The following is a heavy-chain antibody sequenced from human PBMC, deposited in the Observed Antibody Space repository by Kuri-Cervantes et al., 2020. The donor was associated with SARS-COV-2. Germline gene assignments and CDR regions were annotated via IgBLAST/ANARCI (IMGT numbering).Heavy chain of an antibody. CDR3: AGEGSCSSTSCPSDY. Sequence: SVKVSCKASGGTFSNYAISWVRQAPGQGLEWRGGIIPIFGTANYAQKVQGRVTITADKSTSTAYMELSSLRSEVTAVYYCAGEGSCSSTSCPSDYWGQGTLVTVSS. J-gene: IGHJ4*02. CDR1: GGTFSNYA. D-gene: IGHD2-2*01. CDR2: IIPIFGTA. V-gene: IGHV1-69*06.